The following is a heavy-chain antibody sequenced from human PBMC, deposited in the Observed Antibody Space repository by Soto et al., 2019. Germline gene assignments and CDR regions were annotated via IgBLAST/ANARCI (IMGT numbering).Heavy chain of an antibody. CDR2: IYNSGV. J-gene: IGHJ5*02. D-gene: IGHD2-15*01. Sequence: SETLSLTCTVSGGSTSSSTYSWGWIRQPPGKGLEWIGSIYNSGVDYNPSLKSRVTISVDTSKTQFSLRLTSVTAADTALYYCARHPTGFPNWFDPWGQGIMGT. CDR3: ARHPTGFPNWFDP. V-gene: IGHV4-39*01. CDR1: GGSTSSSTYS.